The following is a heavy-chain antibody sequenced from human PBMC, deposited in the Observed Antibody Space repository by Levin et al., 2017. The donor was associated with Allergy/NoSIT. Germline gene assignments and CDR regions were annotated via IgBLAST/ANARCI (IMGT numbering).Heavy chain of an antibody. CDR1: GFTFSSYG. CDR2: IWYDGSNK. D-gene: IGHD2-2*01. CDR3: ARDGGIVVVPAAILGNWNYLGRSYYYGMDV. J-gene: IGHJ6*02. Sequence: GGSLRLSCAASGFTFSSYGMHWVRQAPGKGLEWVAVIWYDGSNKYYADSVKGRFTISRDNSKNTLYLQMNSLRAEDTAVYYCARDGGIVVVPAAILGNWNYLGRSYYYGMDVWGQGTTVTVSS. V-gene: IGHV3-33*01.